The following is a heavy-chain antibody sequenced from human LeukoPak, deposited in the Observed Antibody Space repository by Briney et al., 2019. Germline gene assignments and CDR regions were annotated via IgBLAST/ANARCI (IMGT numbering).Heavy chain of an antibody. CDR2: IKHDGSEK. CDR1: GFTFSIYW. Sequence: GGSLRLSCAASGFTFSIYWMSWVRQAPGKGVEGVANIKHDGSEKYYVDSVKGRFTISRDNAKNSLYLQMNSLRAEDTALYYCARYFSGGSCFDYWGQGTLVTVSS. J-gene: IGHJ4*02. CDR3: ARYFSGGSCFDY. D-gene: IGHD2-15*01. V-gene: IGHV3-7*03.